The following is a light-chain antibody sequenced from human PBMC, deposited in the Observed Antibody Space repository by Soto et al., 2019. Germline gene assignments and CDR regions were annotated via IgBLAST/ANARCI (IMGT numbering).Light chain of an antibody. V-gene: IGKV4-1*01. CDR2: WAS. CDR3: QQYYSAPQT. Sequence: TPSPDSPPVFLGGRGTPPPKSSQSVFYSSNNRNYLAWYQQKPGQPPKLIIYWASIREFGVPDRFSGSGSGTDFTLTISSPQAEDVAVYYCQQYYSAPQTFGQGTRWIS. J-gene: IGKJ1*01. CDR1: QSVFYSSNNRNY.